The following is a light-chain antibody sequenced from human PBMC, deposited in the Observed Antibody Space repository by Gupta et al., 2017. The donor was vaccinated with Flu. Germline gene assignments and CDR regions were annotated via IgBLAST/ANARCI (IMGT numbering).Light chain of an antibody. V-gene: IGLV1-47*01. CDR3: AAWDDSMSGQV. J-gene: IGLJ2*01. CDR1: SSNIGINY. Sequence: QPLLPQPPSASRTPGQRVTISCSGSSSNIGINYVYWYQQLPGTAPKLLIYKNNQRPSGVPDRFSGSKYGTSASLAISGLRSEDEADYYCAAWDDSMSGQVFGGGTKLTVL. CDR2: KNN.